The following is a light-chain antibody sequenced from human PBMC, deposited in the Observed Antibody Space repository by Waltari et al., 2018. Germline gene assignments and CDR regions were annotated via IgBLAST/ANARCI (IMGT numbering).Light chain of an antibody. J-gene: IGKJ1*01. V-gene: IGKV3-15*01. CDR2: ATS. Sequence: EMVLTQSQATLSVSPGESATPSCRASQSVSSNLAWYQQKPGQAPRLLIYATSTRATGIPARFSGSGSGTEFTLTISSLQSEDFAVYYCQQYNNWPLSWTFGQGTKVEIK. CDR3: QQYNNWPLSWT. CDR1: QSVSSN.